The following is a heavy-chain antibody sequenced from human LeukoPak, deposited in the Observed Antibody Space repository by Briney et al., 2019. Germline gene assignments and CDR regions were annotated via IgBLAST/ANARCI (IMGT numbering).Heavy chain of an antibody. V-gene: IGHV1-58*02. CDR3: AASYYDFSSGYPIYVDYGVDV. CDR2: IVVGSGNA. CDR1: GFNFIGSA. J-gene: IGHJ6*02. Sequence: GASVKVSCRASGFNFIGSAMQWVRQARGQRLEWIGWIVVGSGNANYAQKFQERVTITRDMSTSTAYMELSGLRSEDTAVYYCAASYYDFSSGYPIYVDYGVDVWGQGTTVTVSS. D-gene: IGHD3-3*01.